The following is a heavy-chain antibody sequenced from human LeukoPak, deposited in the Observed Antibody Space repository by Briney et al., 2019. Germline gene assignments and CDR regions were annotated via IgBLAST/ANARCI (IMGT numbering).Heavy chain of an antibody. CDR3: ARGTLITMVREFYYMDV. D-gene: IGHD3-10*01. Sequence: VASVKVSCKASGGTFSSYAISWVRQAPGQGLEWMGGIIPIFGTANYAQKFQGRVTITADESTSTAYMELSSLRSEDTAVYYCARGTLITMVREFYYMDVWGKGTTVTVSS. V-gene: IGHV1-69*01. J-gene: IGHJ6*03. CDR2: IIPIFGTA. CDR1: GGTFSSYA.